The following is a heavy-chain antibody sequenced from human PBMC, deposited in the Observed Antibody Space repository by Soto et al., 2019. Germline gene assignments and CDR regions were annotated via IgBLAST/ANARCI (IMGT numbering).Heavy chain of an antibody. CDR1: GFTFSSYA. CDR2: ISGSGGST. J-gene: IGHJ6*02. V-gene: IGHV3-23*01. D-gene: IGHD4-4*01. Sequence: PGGALRLSCAASGFTFSSYAMSWVRQAPGKGLEWVSAISGSGGSTYYADSVKGRFTISRDNSKNTLYLQMNSLRAEDTAVYYCAKGQGGYKYYYDYSNSGGMDVWGQGTTVTVSS. CDR3: AKGQGGYKYYYDYSNSGGMDV.